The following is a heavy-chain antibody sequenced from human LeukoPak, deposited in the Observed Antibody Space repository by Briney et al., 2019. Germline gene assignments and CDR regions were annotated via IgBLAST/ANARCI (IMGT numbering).Heavy chain of an antibody. V-gene: IGHV4-39*07. Sequence: SETLSLTCTVSGGSISSSSYYWGWIRQPAGKGPEWIGTIFYVGDTYYNPSLKSRVTISADTSKNQFSLKLSSVTAADTAVYYCATVGAVAGKYYFDYWGQGTLVTVSS. J-gene: IGHJ4*02. CDR1: GGSISSSSYY. D-gene: IGHD6-19*01. CDR2: IFYVGDT. CDR3: ATVGAVAGKYYFDY.